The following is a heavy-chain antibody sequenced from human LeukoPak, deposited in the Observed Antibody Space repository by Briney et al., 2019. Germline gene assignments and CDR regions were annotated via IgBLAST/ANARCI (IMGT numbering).Heavy chain of an antibody. D-gene: IGHD3-3*01. CDR2: VFYSGTT. Sequence: PSETLSLTCTVSGASISSHYWTWIRQSPGKRLEWIGYVFYSGTTSYSPSLNSRVNISIDTSRNQFSLKLSSVTAADTAVYFCARHVGFFDAFDIWGQGTMVTVSS. CDR1: GASISSHY. CDR3: ARHVGFFDAFDI. J-gene: IGHJ3*02. V-gene: IGHV4-59*08.